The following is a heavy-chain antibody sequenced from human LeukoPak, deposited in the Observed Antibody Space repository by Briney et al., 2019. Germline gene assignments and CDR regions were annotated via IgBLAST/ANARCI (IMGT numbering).Heavy chain of an antibody. D-gene: IGHD6-19*01. J-gene: IGHJ4*02. CDR3: ATDTKGYSSGWYVGVLDY. Sequence: GGSLRLSCAASGFTFSHAWMNWVRQAPGKGLEWVGRIKSKTDGGTTDYAAPVKGRFTISRDDSKNTLSLQMNSLKTEDTAVYYCATDTKGYSSGWYVGVLDYWGQGTLVAVSS. CDR2: IKSKTDGGTT. V-gene: IGHV3-15*07. CDR1: GFTFSHAW.